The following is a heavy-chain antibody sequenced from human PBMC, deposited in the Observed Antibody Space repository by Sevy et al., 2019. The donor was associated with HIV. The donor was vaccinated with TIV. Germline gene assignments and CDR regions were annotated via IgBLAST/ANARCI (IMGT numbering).Heavy chain of an antibody. D-gene: IGHD3-16*01. V-gene: IGHV3-7*01. CDR1: GFSFSTYW. CDR2: MNQDGTER. J-gene: IGHJ4*02. Sequence: GGSLRLSCAASGFSFSTYWMTWVRRAPGKGLEWVATMNQDGTERDYVDSVKGRFTISRDNTKTSLFLQMNSLSAEDTGVYYCVREGLGGFSHSLDCWGQGTLVTVSS. CDR3: VREGLGGFSHSLDC.